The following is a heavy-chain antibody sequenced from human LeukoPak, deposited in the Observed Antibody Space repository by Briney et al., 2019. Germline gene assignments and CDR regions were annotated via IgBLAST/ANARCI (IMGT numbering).Heavy chain of an antibody. CDR3: ARVHSSGWYAIDY. Sequence: GGSLRLSCAASGFAFSSYWMHWVRQAPGKGLVWVSRINSDGSSTSYADSVKGRFTISRDNAKNSLYLQMNSLRAEDTAVYYCARVHSSGWYAIDYWGQGTLVTVSS. V-gene: IGHV3-74*01. J-gene: IGHJ4*02. CDR1: GFAFSSYW. CDR2: INSDGSST. D-gene: IGHD6-19*01.